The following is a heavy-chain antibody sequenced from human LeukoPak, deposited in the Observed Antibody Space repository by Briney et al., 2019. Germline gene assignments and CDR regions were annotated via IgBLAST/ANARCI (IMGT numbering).Heavy chain of an antibody. CDR1: GGSISSSTYY. Sequence: PSETLSLTCTVSGGSISSSTYYWGWIRQPPGKGLEWIGSIYYSGSTYYNPSLKSRVTIFVDTSKNQFSLKLTSVTAADTAVYYCARQGGGGRAFDIWSQGTMVTVAS. CDR3: ARQGGGGRAFDI. CDR2: IYYSGST. J-gene: IGHJ3*02. D-gene: IGHD1-26*01. V-gene: IGHV4-39*01.